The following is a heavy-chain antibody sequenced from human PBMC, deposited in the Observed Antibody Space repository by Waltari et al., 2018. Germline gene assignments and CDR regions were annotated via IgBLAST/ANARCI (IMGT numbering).Heavy chain of an antibody. D-gene: IGHD5-12*01. CDR2: SNPNSGGT. CDR1: GYTFTDYY. CDR3: ARDLGGYGPGGY. J-gene: IGHJ4*02. Sequence: VQLVQSGAEVKKPGATVKISCKASGYTFTDYYMHWVQQAPGKGLEWMGWSNPNSGGTNYAQKFQGRVTMTRDTSISTAYMELSRLRSDDTAVYYCARDLGGYGPGGYWGQGTLVTVSS. V-gene: IGHV1-2*02.